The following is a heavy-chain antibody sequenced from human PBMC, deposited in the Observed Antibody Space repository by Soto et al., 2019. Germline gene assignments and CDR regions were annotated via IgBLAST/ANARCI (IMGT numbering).Heavy chain of an antibody. CDR1: GGSIGSYY. V-gene: IGHV4-59*08. CDR2: SYYIGRT. Sequence: PAETLCLTCTVSGGSIGSYYWSWIRQSPGKGLEWIGYSYYIGRTSYNPSLESRVTMSMDASKNQFFLELRSVTAADTAVYYCSRHIDYSSFGIDVWGQGTTVTVSS. J-gene: IGHJ6*02. CDR3: SRHIDYSSFGIDV.